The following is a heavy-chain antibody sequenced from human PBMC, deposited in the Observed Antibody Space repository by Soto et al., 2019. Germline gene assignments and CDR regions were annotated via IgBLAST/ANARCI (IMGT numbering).Heavy chain of an antibody. J-gene: IGHJ5*02. CDR1: GGSISSGDYY. CDR2: IYFSGTT. CDR3: ARRDRSGFSYWLDT. V-gene: IGHV4-31*03. D-gene: IGHD3-22*01. Sequence: SETLSLICTVSGGSISSGDYYWSWIRQHPGKGLEWIGTIYFSGTTYYNPSLKSRVTISVDTSKNQFSLNLSSVTAADTAVYYCARRDRSGFSYWLDTWGQGTLVTVSS.